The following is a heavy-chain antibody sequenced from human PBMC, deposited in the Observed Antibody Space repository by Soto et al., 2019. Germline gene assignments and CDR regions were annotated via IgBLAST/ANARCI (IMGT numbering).Heavy chain of an antibody. V-gene: IGHV3-64D*08. Sequence: GGSLGLSCSASGFTFSSYGMHWVRQAPGKGLEYVSAISSNGGSTYYADSVKGRFTISRDNSKNTLYLQMSSLRAEDTAVYYCVKRIGIAVAGPPDYWGQGTLVTVSS. J-gene: IGHJ4*02. CDR3: VKRIGIAVAGPPDY. D-gene: IGHD6-19*01. CDR2: ISSNGGST. CDR1: GFTFSSYG.